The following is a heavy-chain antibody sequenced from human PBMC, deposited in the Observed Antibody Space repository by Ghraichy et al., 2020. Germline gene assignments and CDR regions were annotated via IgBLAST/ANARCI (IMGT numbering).Heavy chain of an antibody. CDR1: GGTFSSYA. V-gene: IGHV1-69*13. J-gene: IGHJ5*02. D-gene: IGHD3-3*01. Sequence: SVKVSCKASGGTFSSYAISWVRQAPGQGLECMGGIIPIFGTANYAQKFQGRVTITADESTNTAYMELSSLRSGDTAVYYCARDVMEWLVLGWFDPWGQGTLVTVSS. CDR2: IIPIFGTA. CDR3: ARDVMEWLVLGWFDP.